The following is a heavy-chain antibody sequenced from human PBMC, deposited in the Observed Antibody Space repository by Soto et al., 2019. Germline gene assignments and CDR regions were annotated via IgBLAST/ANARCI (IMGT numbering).Heavy chain of an antibody. CDR1: GFTFSSYA. CDR3: AKDHGILTGFYYFDY. J-gene: IGHJ4*02. V-gene: IGHV3-23*01. Sequence: GGSLRLSCAASGFTFSSYAMSWVRQAPGKGLEWVSAISGSGGSTYYADSVKGRFTISRDNSENTLYLQMNSLRAEDTAVYYCAKDHGILTGFYYFDYWGQGTLVTVSS. CDR2: ISGSGGST. D-gene: IGHD3-9*01.